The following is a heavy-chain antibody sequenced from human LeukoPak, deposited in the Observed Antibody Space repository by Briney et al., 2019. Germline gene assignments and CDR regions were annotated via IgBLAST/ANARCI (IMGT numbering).Heavy chain of an antibody. CDR1: GITLSSYW. CDR2: INSDGSST. Sequence: GGSLRLSCAASGITLSSYWMHWVRQAPGKGLVWVSRINSDGSSTIYADSVKGRFTISRDDAKNTLYLQMNSLRAEDTAVYYCAREYCSGGSCSLYDYWGQGTLVTVSS. J-gene: IGHJ4*02. V-gene: IGHV3-74*01. D-gene: IGHD2-15*01. CDR3: AREYCSGGSCSLYDY.